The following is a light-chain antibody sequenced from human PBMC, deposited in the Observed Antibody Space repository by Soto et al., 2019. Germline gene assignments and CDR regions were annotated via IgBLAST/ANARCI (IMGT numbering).Light chain of an antibody. J-gene: IGKJ5*01. CDR3: QQSETYPLT. V-gene: IGKV1-5*01. Sequence: DIQMTQSPSTLAASVGDRVTMTCRASQTISTWLAWYQHKPGKAPNLLIYDASTLMSGVPSRFSGSGSGTEFTLTISSLQPGDFATYYCQQSETYPLTFGQGTRLETK. CDR1: QTISTW. CDR2: DAS.